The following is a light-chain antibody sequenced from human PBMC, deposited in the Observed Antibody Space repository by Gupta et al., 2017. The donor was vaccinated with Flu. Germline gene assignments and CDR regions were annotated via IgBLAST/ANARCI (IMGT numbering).Light chain of an antibody. J-gene: IGKJ1*01. Sequence: EIVMTQSPDSLAVSLGERATINCKSSQSILYSSNSKNYLAWYQQKPGQPPKLLIYWASTRESGVPDRFSGSGSGTDFTITVSSLQAEDVAIYYCQQYFATPRTFGQETKVEI. CDR2: WAS. CDR3: QQYFATPRT. V-gene: IGKV4-1*01. CDR1: QSILYSSNSKNY.